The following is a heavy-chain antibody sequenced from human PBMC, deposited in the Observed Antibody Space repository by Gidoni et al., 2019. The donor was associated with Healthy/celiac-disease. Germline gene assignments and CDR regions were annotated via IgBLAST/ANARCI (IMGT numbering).Heavy chain of an antibody. Sequence: QVQLQESGQGLVKPSETLSLTGTVSGGSISSYYWSWIRQPPGKGLEWIGYIYYSGSTNYNPSLKSRVTISVDTSKNQFSLKLSSVTAADTAVYYCARDPGRYYGSGNNWFDPWGQGTLVTVSS. V-gene: IGHV4-59*01. J-gene: IGHJ5*02. CDR3: ARDPGRYYGSGNNWFDP. D-gene: IGHD3-10*01. CDR2: IYYSGST. CDR1: GGSISSYY.